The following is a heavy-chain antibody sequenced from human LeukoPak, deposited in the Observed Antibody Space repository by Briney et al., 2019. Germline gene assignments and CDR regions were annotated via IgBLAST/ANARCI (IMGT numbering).Heavy chain of an antibody. D-gene: IGHD5-24*01. CDR3: ARTATEMATSNLFDY. Sequence: SVKVSCKASGYTFTSYYMHWVRQAPGQGLEWMGGIIPIFGTANYAQKFQGRVTITADESTSTAYMELSSLRSEDTAVYYCARTATEMATSNLFDYWGQGTLVTASS. CDR2: IIPIFGTA. J-gene: IGHJ4*02. CDR1: GYTFTSYY. V-gene: IGHV1-69*13.